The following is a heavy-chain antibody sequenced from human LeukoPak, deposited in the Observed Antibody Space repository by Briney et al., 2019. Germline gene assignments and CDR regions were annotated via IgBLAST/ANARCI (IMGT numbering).Heavy chain of an antibody. D-gene: IGHD4-17*01. CDR1: GYTFTSYD. V-gene: IGHV1-8*01. Sequence: ASVKVSCKASGYTFTSYDTNWVRQATGQGLEWMGWMNPNSGNTGYAQKFQGRVTMTRNTSISTAYMELSSLRSEDTAVYYCARGPGDYLGDYYYYYYMDVWGKGTTVTISS. CDR3: ARGPGDYLGDYYYYYYMDV. J-gene: IGHJ6*03. CDR2: MNPNSGNT.